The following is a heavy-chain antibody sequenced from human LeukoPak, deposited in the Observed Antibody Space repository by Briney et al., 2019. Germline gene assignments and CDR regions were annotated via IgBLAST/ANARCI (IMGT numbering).Heavy chain of an antibody. CDR1: GGTFSNFA. V-gene: IGHV1-69*10. CDR2: IMPILDIV. Sequence: ASVKVSCKASGGTFSNFAISWVRQAPGQGLEWMGRIMPILDIVNLAQMFQGRVTITADKSTTTAYMELNSLRSDDTAMYYCARDQGIGAAGVFDSWGQGTLVTVSS. J-gene: IGHJ4*02. D-gene: IGHD6-13*01. CDR3: ARDQGIGAAGVFDS.